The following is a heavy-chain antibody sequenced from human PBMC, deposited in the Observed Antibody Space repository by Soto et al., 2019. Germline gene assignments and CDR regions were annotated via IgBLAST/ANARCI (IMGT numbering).Heavy chain of an antibody. CDR1: GFTFKNYG. Sequence: PGGSLRLSCAASGFTFKNYGMHWVRQAPGKGLEWVALISYDGGNKYYADSVKGRFTISRDNPKNTLYLQMNSLRPEDTAVYFCAKIVGYCTSSSCSNSFYYYYGLDVWGHGTTVTVSS. D-gene: IGHD2-2*01. CDR2: ISYDGGNK. J-gene: IGHJ6*02. CDR3: AKIVGYCTSSSCSNSFYYYYGLDV. V-gene: IGHV3-30*18.